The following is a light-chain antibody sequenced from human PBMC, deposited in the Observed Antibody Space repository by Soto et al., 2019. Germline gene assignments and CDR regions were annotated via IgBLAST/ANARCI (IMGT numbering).Light chain of an antibody. CDR2: AAS. V-gene: IGKV1-39*01. Sequence: DIQMTQSPSSLSASVGDRVTITCRASQSISSYLNWYQQKPGKAPKLLIYAASSLQSGVPSRFSGSGSGTDFTLTIISLQPEDFATYYCQQSYSTLVTFGGGTKVDIK. J-gene: IGKJ4*01. CDR3: QQSYSTLVT. CDR1: QSISSY.